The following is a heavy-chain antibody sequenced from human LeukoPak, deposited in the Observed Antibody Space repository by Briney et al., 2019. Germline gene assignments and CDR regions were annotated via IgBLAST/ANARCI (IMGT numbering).Heavy chain of an antibody. CDR2: IIPIFGTA. CDR1: GGTFSSYA. V-gene: IGHV1-69*05. CDR3: ARPKVYGALEPYYFDY. Sequence: SVKLSCKASGGTFSSYAISWVRQAPGQGLEWMGGIIPIFGTANYAQKFQGRVTITTDESTSTAYMELSSLRSEDTAVYYCARPKVYGALEPYYFDYWGQGTLVTVSS. D-gene: IGHD4-17*01. J-gene: IGHJ4*02.